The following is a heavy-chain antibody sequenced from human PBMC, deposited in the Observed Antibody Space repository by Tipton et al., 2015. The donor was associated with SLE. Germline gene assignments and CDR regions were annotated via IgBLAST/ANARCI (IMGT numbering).Heavy chain of an antibody. J-gene: IGHJ1*01. CDR1: GGSINSDSFY. CDR3: ATNYDFLEYFQH. V-gene: IGHV4-39*07. D-gene: IGHD3-3*01. CDR2: IYYSGHT. Sequence: TLSLTCTVSGGSINSDSFYGGWIRQPPGGGLEWLGTIYYSGHTYHNPSLKSRVTMSLDTSKNHFSLKLSSVTAADTALYYCATNYDFLEYFQHWGQGPLVPVSS.